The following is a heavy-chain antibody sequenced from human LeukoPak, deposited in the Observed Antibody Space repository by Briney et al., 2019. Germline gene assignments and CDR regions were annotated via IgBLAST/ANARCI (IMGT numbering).Heavy chain of an antibody. J-gene: IGHJ4*02. CDR3: TRSPSLGGRYWGFDY. V-gene: IGHV3-74*01. CDR2: LSPDGSSS. CDR1: GFTFSTYW. D-gene: IGHD1-26*01. Sequence: GGSLRLSCAASGFTFSTYWMHWVRQAPGKGLVWASRLSPDGSSSIYADSVKGRFTVSRDNAKNTLYLQMNSLRAEDTAVYYCTRSPSLGGRYWGFDYWGQGALVTVSS.